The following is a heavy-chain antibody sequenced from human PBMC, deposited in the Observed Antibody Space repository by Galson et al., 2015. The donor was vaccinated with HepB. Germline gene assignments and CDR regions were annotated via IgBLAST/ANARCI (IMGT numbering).Heavy chain of an antibody. V-gene: IGHV3-21*01. CDR2: ISSSSSYI. CDR1: GFTFSSYS. CDR3: AREGPIPTDYYGSFLSNYYYYYMDV. J-gene: IGHJ6*03. D-gene: IGHD3-10*01. Sequence: SLRLSCAASGFTFSSYSMNWVRQAPGKGLEWVPSISSSSSYIYYADSVKGRFTISRDNAKNSLYLQMNSLRAEDTAVYYCAREGPIPTDYYGSFLSNYYYYYMDVWGKGTTVTVSS.